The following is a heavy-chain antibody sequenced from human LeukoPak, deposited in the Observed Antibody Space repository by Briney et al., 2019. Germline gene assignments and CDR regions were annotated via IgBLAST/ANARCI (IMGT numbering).Heavy chain of an antibody. CDR3: ARDLYPGY. V-gene: IGHV3-48*01. CDR1: GFTFSIYS. Sequence: GGSLRLSCTASGFTFSIYSMNWVRQAPGKGLEWVSYISSSSSTINYADSVKGRFTISRDNAKNSLYLQMNSLRAEDTAVYYCARDLYPGYWGQGTLVTVSS. CDR2: ISSSSSTI. D-gene: IGHD3-16*01. J-gene: IGHJ4*02.